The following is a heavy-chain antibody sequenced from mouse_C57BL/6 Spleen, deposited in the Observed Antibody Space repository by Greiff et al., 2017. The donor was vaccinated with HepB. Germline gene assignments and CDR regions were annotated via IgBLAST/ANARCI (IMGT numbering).Heavy chain of an antibody. D-gene: IGHD4-1*01. V-gene: IGHV5-16*01. CDR3: ARLANWDPYYFDY. J-gene: IGHJ2*01. CDR1: GFTFSDYY. Sequence: EVQRVESEGGLVQPGSSMKLSCTASGFTFSDYYMAWVRQVPEKGLEWVANINYDGSSTYYLDSLKSRFIISRDNAKNILYLQMSSLKSEDTATYYCARLANWDPYYFDYWGQGTTLTVSS. CDR2: INYDGSST.